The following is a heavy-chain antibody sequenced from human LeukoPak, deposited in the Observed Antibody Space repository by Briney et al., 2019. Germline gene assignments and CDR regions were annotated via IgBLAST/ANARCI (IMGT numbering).Heavy chain of an antibody. CDR2: IKQDGSEK. J-gene: IGHJ3*02. Sequence: GSLRLSCAASGFTFSSYWMSWVRQAPGKGLEWVANIKQDGSEKYYVDSVKGRFTISRDNAKNSLYLQMNSLRAEDTAVYYCAREGTGYQLLLVGAFDIWGQGTMVTVSS. CDR1: GFTFSSYW. CDR3: AREGTGYQLLLVGAFDI. D-gene: IGHD2-2*01. V-gene: IGHV3-7*01.